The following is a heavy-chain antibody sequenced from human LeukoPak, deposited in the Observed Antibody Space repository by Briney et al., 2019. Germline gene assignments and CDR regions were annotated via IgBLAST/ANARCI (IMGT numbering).Heavy chain of an antibody. V-gene: IGHV4-34*01. J-gene: IGHJ4*02. D-gene: IGHD2-21*01. CDR1: GVSINDYY. CDR3: ARIRCGHSGSLCFNH. Sequence: SETLSLTCGVLGVSINDYYWSWIRQSPGKGLEWIGEISHTEGTRYNPSLESRVTMSVGTSENQLSLTLIFVTAADTAVYYRARIRCGHSGSLCFNHWGLGTLVTVSS. CDR2: ISHTEGT.